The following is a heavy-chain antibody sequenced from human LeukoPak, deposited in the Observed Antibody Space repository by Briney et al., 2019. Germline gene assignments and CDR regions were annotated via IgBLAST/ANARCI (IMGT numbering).Heavy chain of an antibody. J-gene: IGHJ6*02. Sequence: SVKVSCKASGGTFGSYAISWVRQAPGQGLEWMGGIIPIFGTANYAQKFQGRVTITTDESTSTAYMELSSLRSEDTAVYYCARRGSSASSYYYAMDVWGQGTTVTVSS. CDR3: ARRGSSASSYYYAMDV. V-gene: IGHV1-69*05. CDR1: GGTFGSYA. D-gene: IGHD2-2*01. CDR2: IIPIFGTA.